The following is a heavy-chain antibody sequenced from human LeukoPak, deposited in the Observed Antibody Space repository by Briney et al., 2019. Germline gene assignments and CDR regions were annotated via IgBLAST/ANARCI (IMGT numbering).Heavy chain of an antibody. D-gene: IGHD3-22*01. Sequence: SVTVSCKASGGTFSSYAMSWVRQAPGKGLEWMGGIIHIFGTENYAQKFQGRVTITTDESTSTAYMELSSLRAEDTAVYYCARDRGGEYYYDSSGYYSALDYWGQGTLVTVSS. J-gene: IGHJ4*02. CDR3: ARDRGGEYYYDSSGYYSALDY. CDR1: GGTFSSYA. V-gene: IGHV1-69*05. CDR2: IIHIFGTE.